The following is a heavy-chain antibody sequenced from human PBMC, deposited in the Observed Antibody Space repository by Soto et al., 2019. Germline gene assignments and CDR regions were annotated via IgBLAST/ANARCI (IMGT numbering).Heavy chain of an antibody. CDR2: IIPFFNKA. CDR3: ASGGLAPFWNGIYPRTWLYGMAS. V-gene: IGHV1-69*06. D-gene: IGHD3-3*01. Sequence: ASVKVSCKXSRGSFNDFAFNWVRQAPGQGLEWMGGIIPFFNKANYAQKFQGRLRINANRPTGTVSMQLDSLTSEDTGVYFCASGGLAPFWNGIYPRTWLYGMASGAKGPRSPS. J-gene: IGHJ6*02. CDR1: RGSFNDFA.